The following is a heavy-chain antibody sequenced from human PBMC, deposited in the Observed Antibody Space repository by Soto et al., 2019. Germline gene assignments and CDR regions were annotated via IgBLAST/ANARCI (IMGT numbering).Heavy chain of an antibody. V-gene: IGHV4-30-4*01. CDR3: ARDPIFYYASSGYGGSYFDY. CDR2: IYHSGST. CDR1: GASVTSYDYY. J-gene: IGHJ4*02. Sequence: SETLSLTCAVSGASVTSYDYYWSWIRQPPGKGLEWIGYIYHSGSTYYNPSLKSRVSISIDTSQNQFSLKLTSLTAADTAVYYCARDPIFYYASSGYGGSYFDYWGQGSRVTVSS. D-gene: IGHD3-22*01.